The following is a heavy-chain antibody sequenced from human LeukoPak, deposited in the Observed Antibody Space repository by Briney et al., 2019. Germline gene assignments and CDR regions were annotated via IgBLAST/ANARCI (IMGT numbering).Heavy chain of an antibody. J-gene: IGHJ4*02. CDR1: GFTFSSYA. V-gene: IGHV3-23*01. CDR2: ISGSGGST. CDR3: AKRSYCSGGSCYELWDY. Sequence: GGSLRLSCAASGFTFSSYAMSWVRQAPGKGLEWVSAISGSGGSTYYADSVKGRFTISRDNSKNTLYLQMNSLRAEDTAVYYCAKRSYCSGGSCYELWDYWGQGTLVTVSS. D-gene: IGHD2-15*01.